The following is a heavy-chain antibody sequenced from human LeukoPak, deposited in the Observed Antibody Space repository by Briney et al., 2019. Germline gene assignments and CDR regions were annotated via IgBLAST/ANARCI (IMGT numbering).Heavy chain of an antibody. CDR1: GGSISSYY. Sequence: SETLSLTCTVSGGSISSYYWSWIRQPPGKGLEWIGYIYYRGNTNYNPSLESRVTISVDMSKNQFSLKLSSVTAADTAVYYCARASGGYGSGSRGAFDIWGQGTMVTVSS. D-gene: IGHD3-10*01. V-gene: IGHV4-59*01. J-gene: IGHJ3*02. CDR3: ARASGGYGSGSRGAFDI. CDR2: IYYRGNT.